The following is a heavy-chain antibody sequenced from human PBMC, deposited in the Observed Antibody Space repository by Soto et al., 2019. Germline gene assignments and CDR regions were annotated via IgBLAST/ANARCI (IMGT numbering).Heavy chain of an antibody. CDR2: YDPEDAKT. CDR1: GYTLLELS. CDR3: ASQNWRWREQFDH. V-gene: IGHV1-24*01. D-gene: IGHD1-1*01. J-gene: IGHJ4*02. Sequence: ASVKVSCKLSGYTLLELSIHWVRQAPGKGLEWMGGYDPEDAKTIYAQKSQGRVIMTEDTSTNTAYLEVRGLRYEDTAVYYCASQNWRWREQFDHWGQGTLITVSS.